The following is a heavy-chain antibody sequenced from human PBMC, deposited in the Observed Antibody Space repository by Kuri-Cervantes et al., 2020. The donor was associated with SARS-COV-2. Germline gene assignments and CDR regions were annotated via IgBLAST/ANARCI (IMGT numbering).Heavy chain of an antibody. V-gene: IGHV3-30*19. D-gene: IGHD1-26*01. CDR3: ARVGAIGYYYYYMDV. J-gene: IGHJ6*03. CDR1: GFTFSSYG. Sequence: GGSLRLSCAASGFTFSSYGMHWVRQAPGKGLEWVAVISYDGSSKYYADSVKGRFTISRDNSKNTPYLQMNSLRAEDTAVYYCARVGAIGYYYYYMDVWGKGITVTVSS. CDR2: ISYDGSSK.